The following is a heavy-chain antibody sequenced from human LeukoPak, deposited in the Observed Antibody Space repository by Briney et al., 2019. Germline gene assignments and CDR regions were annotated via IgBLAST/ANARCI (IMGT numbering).Heavy chain of an antibody. V-gene: IGHV4-4*07. CDR2: IYTSGST. D-gene: IGHD3-22*01. J-gene: IGHJ4*02. CDR1: GGSISSYY. CDR3: ARLVRDYYDSSGYFDY. Sequence: SETLSLTCTVSGGSISSYYWSWIRQPAGKGLEWIGRIYTSGSTNYNPSLKSRVTMSVDTSKNQFSLKLSSVTAADTAVYYCARLVRDYYDSSGYFDYWGQGTLVTVSS.